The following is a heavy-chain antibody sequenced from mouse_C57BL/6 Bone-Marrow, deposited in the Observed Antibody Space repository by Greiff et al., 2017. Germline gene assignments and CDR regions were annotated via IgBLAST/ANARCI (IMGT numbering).Heavy chain of an antibody. CDR1: GFTFSDAW. D-gene: IGHD2-4*01. CDR3: TRGGYDYDTFAY. Sequence: EVHLVESGGGLVQPGGSMKLSCAASGFTFSDAWMDWVRQSPEKGLEWVAEIRNKANNHATYYAESVKGRFTISRDDSKSSVYLQMNSLRAEDTGIYYCTRGGYDYDTFAYWGQGTLVTVSA. CDR2: IRNKANNHAT. J-gene: IGHJ3*01. V-gene: IGHV6-6*01.